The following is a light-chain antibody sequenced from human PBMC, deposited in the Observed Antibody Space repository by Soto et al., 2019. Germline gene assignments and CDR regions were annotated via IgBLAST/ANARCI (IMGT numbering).Light chain of an antibody. CDR2: EGS. J-gene: IGLJ1*01. Sequence: QSELTQPASVSGSPGQSITISCTGTSSDVGSYNLVSWYQQHPGKAPKLMIYEGSKRPSGVSNRFSGSKSGNTASLTISGLQAEDEADYYCCSYAGSSTYYVFGTG. V-gene: IGLV2-23*01. CDR3: CSYAGSSTYYV. CDR1: SSDVGSYNL.